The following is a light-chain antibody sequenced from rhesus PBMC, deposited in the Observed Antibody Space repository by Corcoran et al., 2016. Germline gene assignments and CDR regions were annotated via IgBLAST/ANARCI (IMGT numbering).Light chain of an antibody. V-gene: IGKV1-22*01. CDR3: QQYGRSPFT. CDR1: QSSSSG. CDR2: RAS. J-gene: IGKJ3*01. Sequence: DIQMTQSPSSLSASVGDTVTITCRASQSSSSGCAWDQQKPGKAPKLLIYRASTLQSGVPSRYSGSGSGTDFTLTISSLQSEDFATDYCQQYGRSPFTFGPGTKLDSK.